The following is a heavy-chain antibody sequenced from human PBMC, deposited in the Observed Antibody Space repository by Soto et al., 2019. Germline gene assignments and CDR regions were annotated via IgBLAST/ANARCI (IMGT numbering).Heavy chain of an antibody. CDR1: GFTFNSHA. V-gene: IGHV3-30-3*02. D-gene: IGHD2-2*02. Sequence: GGSLRLSCAVSGFTFNSHAMHWVRQAPGKGLEWVAVISYGGANKYYGDSVKGRFTISRDNSRNTLFLQMDSLRPEDTAVYYCARGPRSCSSTTCYTVDSWGPRTLVTV. J-gene: IGHJ5*01. CDR3: ARGPRSCSSTTCYTVDS. CDR2: ISYGGANK.